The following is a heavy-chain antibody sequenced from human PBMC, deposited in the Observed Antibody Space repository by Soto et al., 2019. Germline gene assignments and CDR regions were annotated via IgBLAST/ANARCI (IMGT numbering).Heavy chain of an antibody. CDR1: GYNFTTFW. CDR2: IYPGDSET. CDR3: ARLGFPGAIYFDS. Sequence: GESLKISCKGSGYNFTTFWIGWVRQVPGKGLEWMGIIYPGDSETKYSPDFEGQVTISADRSTNTAYPQWRSLRASDTAMYYCARLGFPGAIYFDSWGLGTLVTSPQ. J-gene: IGHJ4*02. V-gene: IGHV5-51*01.